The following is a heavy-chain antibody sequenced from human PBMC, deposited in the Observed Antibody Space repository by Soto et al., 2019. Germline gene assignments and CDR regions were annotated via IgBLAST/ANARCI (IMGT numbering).Heavy chain of an antibody. D-gene: IGHD5-12*01. V-gene: IGHV3-33*01. CDR2: IWYDGSNK. CDR3: ARDIRGGYDWGIDY. J-gene: IGHJ4*02. Sequence: QAKGKGLEWVAVIWYDGSNKYYADSVKGRFTISRDNSKNTLYLKMNSLRAEDTAVYYCARDIRGGYDWGIDYWGQGTLVTVSS.